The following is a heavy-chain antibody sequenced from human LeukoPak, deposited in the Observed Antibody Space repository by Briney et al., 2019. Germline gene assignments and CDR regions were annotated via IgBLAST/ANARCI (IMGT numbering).Heavy chain of an antibody. D-gene: IGHD3-10*01. CDR2: ISSSNSTI. J-gene: IGHJ4*02. CDR1: GFTFSSYS. V-gene: IGHV3-48*01. Sequence: PGGSLRLSCAASGFTFSSYSMNWVRQAPGKGLEWVSYISSSNSTIYYADSVKGRFTISRDNAKNSLYLQMNSLRAEDTAVYYCARGNYYGSGSYFYYWGQGTLVTVSS. CDR3: ARGNYYGSGSYFYY.